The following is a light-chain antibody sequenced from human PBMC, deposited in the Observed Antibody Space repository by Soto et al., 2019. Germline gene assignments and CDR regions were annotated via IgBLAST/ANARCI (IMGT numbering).Light chain of an antibody. V-gene: IGLV2-14*01. CDR3: AAWDDRLNDLV. J-gene: IGLJ2*01. CDR2: EVS. CDR1: SSDVGGYNY. Sequence: QSALTQPASVSGSPGQSITISCTGTSSDVGGYNYVSWYQQHPGKAPKLMIYEVSNRPSGVSNRFSGSKSGSTASLTISGLQAEDEADYYCAAWDDRLNDLVFGGGTKVTVL.